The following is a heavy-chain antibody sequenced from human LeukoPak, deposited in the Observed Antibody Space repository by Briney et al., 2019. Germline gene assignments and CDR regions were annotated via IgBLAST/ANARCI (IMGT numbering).Heavy chain of an antibody. CDR3: ARDSYYYDSSGHLDY. CDR1: GFTFSSYS. Sequence: GGSLRLSCAASGFTFSSYSMNWVRQAPGKGLEWVSSISSSSSYIYYADSVKGRFTISRDNAKNSLYLQMNSLRAEDTAVYYCARDSYYYDSSGHLDYWGQETLVTVSS. V-gene: IGHV3-21*01. D-gene: IGHD3-22*01. CDR2: ISSSSSYI. J-gene: IGHJ4*02.